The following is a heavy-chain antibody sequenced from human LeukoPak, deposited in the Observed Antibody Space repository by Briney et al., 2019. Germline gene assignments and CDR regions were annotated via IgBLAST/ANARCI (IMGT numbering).Heavy chain of an antibody. V-gene: IGHV1-8*03. CDR2: MNPNSGNT. CDR3: ARAVRRACDI. Sequence: ASVKVSCKVSGYTFTNYDINWVRQATGQGLEWMGWMNPNSGNTGYAQKFQGRVTITRNTSITTAYMELSSLRSEDTAVYYCARAVRRACDIWGQGTMVTVSS. D-gene: IGHD3-10*01. J-gene: IGHJ3*02. CDR1: GYTFTNYD.